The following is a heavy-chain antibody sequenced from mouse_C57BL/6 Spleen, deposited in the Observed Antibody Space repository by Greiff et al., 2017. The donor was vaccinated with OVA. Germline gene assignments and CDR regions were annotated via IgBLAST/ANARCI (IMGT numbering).Heavy chain of an antibody. J-gene: IGHJ4*01. D-gene: IGHD1-1*01. V-gene: IGHV2-5*01. CDR3: AKTYYYGSSYYAMDY. CDR1: GFSLTSYG. Sequence: VQLQQSGPGLVQPSQSLSITCTVSGFSLTSYGVHWVRQSPGKGLEWLGVIWRGGSTDYNAAFMSRLSITKDNSKSQVFFKINSLQADDTAIYYCAKTYYYGSSYYAMDYWGQGTSVTVSS. CDR2: IWRGGST.